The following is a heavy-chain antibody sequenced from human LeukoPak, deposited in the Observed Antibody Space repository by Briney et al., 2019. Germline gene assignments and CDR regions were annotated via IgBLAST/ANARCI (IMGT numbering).Heavy chain of an antibody. Sequence: GGSLRLSCAASGFTFSSYAMHWVRQAPGKGLEWVAVISYDGSNKYYADSVKGRFTISRDNSKNTLYLQMNSLRAEDTAVYYCARERYDILNGYSAYYFDYWGQGTLVTVSS. CDR2: ISYDGSNK. CDR3: ARERYDILNGYSAYYFDY. V-gene: IGHV3-30*04. D-gene: IGHD3-9*01. CDR1: GFTFSSYA. J-gene: IGHJ4*02.